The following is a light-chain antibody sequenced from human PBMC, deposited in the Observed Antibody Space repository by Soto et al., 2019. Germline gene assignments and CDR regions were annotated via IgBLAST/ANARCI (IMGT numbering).Light chain of an antibody. CDR1: QTVFHSSSNKNF. CDR3: KKYYSTQWK. V-gene: IGKV4-1*01. CDR2: WAS. J-gene: IGKJ1*01. Sequence: DIVMTQSSDSPPVSLVARSTITCKSIQTVFHSSSNKNFLAWFQQKPGQPHKLIIFWASTRESGVNDRFSGSGSGTDFTLTIGSMQAEDVAVYYCKKYYSTQWKFGKGNKVDIK.